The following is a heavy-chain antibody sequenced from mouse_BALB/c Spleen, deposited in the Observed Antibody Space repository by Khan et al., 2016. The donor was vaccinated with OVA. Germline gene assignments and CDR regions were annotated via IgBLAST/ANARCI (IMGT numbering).Heavy chain of an antibody. D-gene: IGHD2-4*01. CDR3: VTEGLRGVAMDY. Sequence: QVQLKESGPELVKPGALVKISCKASGYTFTSYNINWVKQRPGQGLVWLGRIYPGDDSTKYKEKFKGKATLTADTSSSSADMQHSSLTSENASVYFCVTEGLRGVAMDYWGQGTSVPVSS. CDR1: GYTFTSYN. V-gene: IGHV1S56*01. J-gene: IGHJ4*01. CDR2: IYPGDDST.